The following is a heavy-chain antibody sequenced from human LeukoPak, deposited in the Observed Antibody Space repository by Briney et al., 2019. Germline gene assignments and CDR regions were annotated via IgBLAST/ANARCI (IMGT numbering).Heavy chain of an antibody. V-gene: IGHV3-7*01. CDR3: ARDYRVFYYDSSGYYQGFDY. CDR1: GFTFKKYW. J-gene: IGHJ4*02. D-gene: IGHD3-22*01. CDR2: IKEDGSET. Sequence: PGGSLRLSCAASGFTFKKYWMNWVRQVPGKGLECLANIKEDGSETYYADSVKGRFTISRDNAKNSLYLQMNSLRAEDTAVYYCARDYRVFYYDSSGYYQGFDYWGQGTLVTVSS.